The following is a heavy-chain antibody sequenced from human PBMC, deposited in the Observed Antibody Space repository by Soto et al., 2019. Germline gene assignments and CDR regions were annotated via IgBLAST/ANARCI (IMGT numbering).Heavy chain of an antibody. J-gene: IGHJ5*02. CDR3: AREVGEVVDTTSLWFDP. Sequence: QVQLVQSGAEAKRPGASVKVSCKASGYTFTTHDIHWVRQAPGQGLEWMGWMNTNTNSTDCAQKFQGRVTLTWNTSISPAYLELRRLTFDDTAVYYCAREVGEVVDTTSLWFDPWGQGTLVTVSS. D-gene: IGHD3-16*01. V-gene: IGHV1-8*01. CDR2: MNTNTNST. CDR1: GYTFTTHD.